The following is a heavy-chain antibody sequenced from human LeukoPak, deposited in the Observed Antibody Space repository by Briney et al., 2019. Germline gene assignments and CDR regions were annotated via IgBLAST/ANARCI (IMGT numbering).Heavy chain of an antibody. CDR2: ISSSGSTI. CDR3: ASRNSSGRSFGYYGMDV. CDR1: GFTFSSYE. V-gene: IGHV3-48*03. Sequence: GGSLRLSCAASGFTFSSYEMNWVRQAPGKGLEWVSYISSSGSTIYYADSVKGRFTISRDNAKNSLYLQMNSLRAEDTAVYYCASRNSSGRSFGYYGMDVWGQGTTVTVSS. J-gene: IGHJ6*01. D-gene: IGHD6-19*01.